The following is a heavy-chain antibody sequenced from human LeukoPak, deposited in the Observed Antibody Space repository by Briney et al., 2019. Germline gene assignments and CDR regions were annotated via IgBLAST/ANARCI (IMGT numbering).Heavy chain of an antibody. CDR3: AKDPLWFGELLSEEDAFDI. D-gene: IGHD3-10*01. CDR1: GFTVSSNA. Sequence: QPGGSLRLSCAASGFTVSSNAMSWVRQAPGKGLEWVSSISGGSTYYADSRKGRFTNSRDNSKNTLHLQMNSLRAEDTAVYYCAKDPLWFGELLSEEDAFDIWGQGTMVTVSS. J-gene: IGHJ3*02. V-gene: IGHV3-38-3*01. CDR2: ISGGST.